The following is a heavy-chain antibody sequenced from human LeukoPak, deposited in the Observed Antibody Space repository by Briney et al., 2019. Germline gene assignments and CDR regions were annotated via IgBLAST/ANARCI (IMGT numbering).Heavy chain of an antibody. D-gene: IGHD6-13*01. Sequence: GGSLRLSCAASGFTFSNTWMSWVRQAPGKGLEWVGRIKSKTDGGTTDYAAPVKGRFTISRDDSNNALHLQMNSLKTEDTAVYYCTTGLRAADTNGGLGTLVTVSS. J-gene: IGHJ4*02. V-gene: IGHV3-15*01. CDR1: GFTFSNTW. CDR2: IKSKTDGGTT. CDR3: TTGLRAADTN.